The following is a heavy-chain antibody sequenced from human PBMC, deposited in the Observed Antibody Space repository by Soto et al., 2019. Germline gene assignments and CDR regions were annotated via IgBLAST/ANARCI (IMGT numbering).Heavy chain of an antibody. Sequence: QVQLQESGPGLVKPSQTLSLTCTVSGGSISSGGYYWSWIRQHPGKGLEWSGYIYSCGSTYYNTSLKSRVNRSVDTSNNLFSLTLSSVTAADTAVYCCARGGSYSGYDTFDYWGQGTLVTVSS. D-gene: IGHD5-12*01. CDR2: IYSCGST. V-gene: IGHV4-31*03. CDR3: ARGGSYSGYDTFDY. J-gene: IGHJ4*02. CDR1: GGSISSGGYY.